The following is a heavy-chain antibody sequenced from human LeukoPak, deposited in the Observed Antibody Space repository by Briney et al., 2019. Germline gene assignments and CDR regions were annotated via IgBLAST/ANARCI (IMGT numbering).Heavy chain of an antibody. V-gene: IGHV3-23*01. J-gene: IGHJ5*02. Sequence: GGSLRLSCAASGFTFSSYAMSWVRQAPGKGLEWVSAISGSGGSTYYADSVKGRFTISRDNSENTLYLQMNSLRAEDTAVYYCAKDTVDDFWSGYYKDWFDPWGQGTLVTVSS. CDR3: AKDTVDDFWSGYYKDWFDP. CDR1: GFTFSSYA. D-gene: IGHD3-3*01. CDR2: ISGSGGST.